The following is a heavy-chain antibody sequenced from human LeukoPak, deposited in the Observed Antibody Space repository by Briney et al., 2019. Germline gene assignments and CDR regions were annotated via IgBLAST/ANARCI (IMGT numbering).Heavy chain of an antibody. Sequence: ASVKVSCKASGYTLTSHGITWVRQAPGQGLEWMRWISTYNVNTNYAQKLQGRVTMTTDPSTSTAYMELRSLRSDDTAVYYCARDQYYDSKGWFDPWGQGTLVTVSS. D-gene: IGHD3-22*01. J-gene: IGHJ5*02. V-gene: IGHV1-18*04. CDR3: ARDQYYDSKGWFDP. CDR1: GYTLTSHG. CDR2: ISTYNVNT.